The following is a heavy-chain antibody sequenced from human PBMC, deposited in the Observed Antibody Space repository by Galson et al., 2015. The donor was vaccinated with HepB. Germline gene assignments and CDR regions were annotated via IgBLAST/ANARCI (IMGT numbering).Heavy chain of an antibody. D-gene: IGHD2-2*02. J-gene: IGHJ3*02. V-gene: IGHV3-23*01. Sequence: SLRLSCAASGFTFSSYAMSWVRQAPGKGLEWVSAIRGSGGSTYYADSVRGRFTISRDNSKNTLYLQMNSLRAEDTAAYYCAQPGLVYVEAFEIWGQGTMVTVSS. CDR3: AQPGLVYVEAFEI. CDR2: IRGSGGST. CDR1: GFTFSSYA.